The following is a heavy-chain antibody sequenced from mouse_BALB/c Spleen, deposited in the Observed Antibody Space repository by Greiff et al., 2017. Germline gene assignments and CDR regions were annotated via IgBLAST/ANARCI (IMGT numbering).Heavy chain of an antibody. CDR2: IYPGNSDT. CDR1: GYSFTSYW. Sequence: EVQLQQSGTVLARPGASVKMSCKASGYSFTSYWMHWVKQRPGQGLEWIGAIYPGNSDTSYNQKFKGKAKLTAVTSASTAYMELSSLTNEDSAVYYCTSPLGYDRFAYWGQGTLVTVSA. J-gene: IGHJ3*01. V-gene: IGHV1-5*01. CDR3: TSPLGYDRFAY. D-gene: IGHD2-14*01.